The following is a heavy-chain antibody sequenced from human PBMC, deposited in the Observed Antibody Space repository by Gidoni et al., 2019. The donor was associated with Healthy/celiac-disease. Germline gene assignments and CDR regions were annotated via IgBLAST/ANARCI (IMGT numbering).Heavy chain of an antibody. V-gene: IGHV4-59*12. J-gene: IGHJ3*02. CDR2: IYYTGSN. Sequence: QVQLQGSGAGVVRPSDTLSLTCTVSAGSIRRYYRSWNRPPPGKGLECIVYIYYTGSNNYTPSLKSRVTISVDTSKNQFSLKLSSVTAADTAVYYCAREATGEVDGGAFDIWGQGTMVTVSS. CDR3: AREATGEVDGGAFDI. CDR1: AGSIRRYY. D-gene: IGHD7-27*01.